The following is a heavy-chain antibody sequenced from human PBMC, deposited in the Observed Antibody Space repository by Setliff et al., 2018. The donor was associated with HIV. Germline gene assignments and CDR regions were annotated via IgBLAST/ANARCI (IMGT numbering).Heavy chain of an antibody. D-gene: IGHD6-19*01. CDR2: VDPEDGET. Sequence: GASVKVSCKASGYTFTNYFMHWVRQAPGKGLEWMGRVDPEDGETIYAEKFQGRVTMTADTSTNTAYMELNSLRSEDTAVYYCGTVRIAVPDDFDFWGQGTLVTAPQ. CDR3: GTVRIAVPDDFDF. J-gene: IGHJ4*02. CDR1: GYTFTNYF. V-gene: IGHV1-69-2*01.